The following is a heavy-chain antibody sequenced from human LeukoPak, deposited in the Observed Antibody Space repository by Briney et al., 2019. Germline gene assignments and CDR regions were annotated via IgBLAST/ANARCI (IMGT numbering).Heavy chain of an antibody. J-gene: IGHJ4*02. V-gene: IGHV3-30*04. CDR1: GFTFGSYA. CDR2: ISYDGSNK. CDR3: AKELTGSIIDY. Sequence: GGSLRLSCAASGFTFGSYAMHWVRQAPGKGLEWVAVISYDGSNKYYADSVKGRFTISRDDSQNTLYLHTNSLRAEDTAVYYCAKELTGSIIDYWGQGTLVTVSS. D-gene: IGHD1-20*01.